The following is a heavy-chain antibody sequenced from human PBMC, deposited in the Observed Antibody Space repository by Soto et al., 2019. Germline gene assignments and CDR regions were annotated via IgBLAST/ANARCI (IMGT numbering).Heavy chain of an antibody. J-gene: IGHJ6*02. D-gene: IGHD1-26*01. CDR2: IIPIFGTA. V-gene: IGHV1-69*12. CDR3: ASPPVAATYYYGMDV. CDR1: GGTFSSYA. Sequence: QVQLVQSGAEVKKPGSSVKVSCKASGGTFSSYAISWVRQAPGQGLEWMGGIIPIFGTANYAQKFQGRVTITADESTRTAYMELSSLRSEDTAVYYCASPPVAATYYYGMDVWGQGTKVTVSS.